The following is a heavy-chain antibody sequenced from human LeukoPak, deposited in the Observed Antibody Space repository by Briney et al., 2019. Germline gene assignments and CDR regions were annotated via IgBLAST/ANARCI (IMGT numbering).Heavy chain of an antibody. V-gene: IGHV1-69*13. CDR1: GYTFTSYG. Sequence: GASVKVSCKASGYTFTSYGISWVRQAPGQGLEWMGGIIPIFGTANYAQKFQGRVTITADESTSTAYMELSSLRSEDTAVYYCARDARYYGDYMIPNWFDPWGQGTLVTVSS. D-gene: IGHD4-17*01. J-gene: IGHJ5*02. CDR2: IIPIFGTA. CDR3: ARDARYYGDYMIPNWFDP.